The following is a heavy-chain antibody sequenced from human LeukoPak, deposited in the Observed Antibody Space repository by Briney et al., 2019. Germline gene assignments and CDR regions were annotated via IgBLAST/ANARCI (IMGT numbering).Heavy chain of an antibody. V-gene: IGHV4-34*01. CDR2: INHSGST. CDR1: GGSFSGYY. D-gene: IGHD3-3*01. CDR3: ARAFAPAYDFWSGYYTGLRAFDI. Sequence: SETLSLTCAVYGGSFSGYYWRWIRHPPGKGLECIEEINHSGSTNYNPSLKSRVPISVHTPKPPFSLKLSSVTAADTAVYYCARAFAPAYDFWSGYYTGLRAFDIWGQGTMVTVSS. J-gene: IGHJ3*02.